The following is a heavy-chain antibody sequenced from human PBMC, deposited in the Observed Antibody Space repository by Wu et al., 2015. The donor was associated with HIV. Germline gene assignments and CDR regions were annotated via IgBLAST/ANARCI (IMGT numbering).Heavy chain of an antibody. Sequence: LVQSGTQMKEPGASVTISCVTSGYEFVEVLINWVRQVPGRGLEWMGWMNPRGGGVNYARQFQGKVTMTRDVYRDTAYLTLSGLTSGDTARYFXVRGXSCCGGRRHCNGADCFNWDFQYWGRGDPGHRVL. CDR3: VRGXSCCGGRRHCNGADCFNWDFQY. CDR1: GYEFVEVL. D-gene: IGHD2-21*01. CDR2: MNPRGGGV. J-gene: IGHJ1*01. V-gene: IGHV1-2*07.